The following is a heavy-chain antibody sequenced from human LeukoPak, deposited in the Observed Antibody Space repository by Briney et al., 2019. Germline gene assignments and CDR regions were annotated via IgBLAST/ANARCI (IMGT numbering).Heavy chain of an antibody. D-gene: IGHD2-8*01. J-gene: IGHJ4*02. CDR1: GFTFSSYEM. Sequence: LRLSCVASGFTFSSYEMNWVRQPPGQGLEWIGETSLTGLTHYNPSLESRVTVSPDKSKNQLSLNLTSVTAADTAVYYCSRENGAFSPFGYWGQGTLVTVLS. V-gene: IGHV4/OR15-8*02. CDR2: TSLTGLT. CDR3: SRENGAFSPFGY.